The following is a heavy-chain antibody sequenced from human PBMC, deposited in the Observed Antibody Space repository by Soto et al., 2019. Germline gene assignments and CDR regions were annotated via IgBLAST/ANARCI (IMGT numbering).Heavy chain of an antibody. Sequence: EVQLLESGGGFIHPGGSLRLSCAASGFSFSSFAMNWVRQAPGKGLEWVSVISGSADRTFYADSVKGRFTISRDNSKSTRYLQINSLRAENTAVYNCARASGTIRYAISGDSSNSWGQGTTVTFSS. V-gene: IGHV3-23*01. CDR3: ARASGTIRYAISGDSSNS. J-gene: IGHJ6*02. D-gene: IGHD2-8*01. CDR2: ISGSADRT. CDR1: GFSFSSFA.